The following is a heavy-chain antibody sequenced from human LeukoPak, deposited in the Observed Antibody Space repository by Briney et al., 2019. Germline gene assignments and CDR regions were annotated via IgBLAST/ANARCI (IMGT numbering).Heavy chain of an antibody. CDR2: ISYDGSNT. Sequence: GRSLRLSCAASVFTFSSYAMHWVRQAPGKGLEWVAVISYDGSNTFYADSVKGRFTISRDNSKNTLYLQMNSLRAEDTAVYYCARAERGGYSGYDYGMDLWGKGTTVTVSS. J-gene: IGHJ6*04. CDR3: ARAERGGYSGYDYGMDL. V-gene: IGHV3-30*04. D-gene: IGHD5-12*01. CDR1: VFTFSSYA.